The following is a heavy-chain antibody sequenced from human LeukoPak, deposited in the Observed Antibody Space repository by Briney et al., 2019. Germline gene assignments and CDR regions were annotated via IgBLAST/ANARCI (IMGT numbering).Heavy chain of an antibody. Sequence: SETLSLTCTVSGGXISSHYWSWIRQPPGKGQEWIGYIYYTGSTTYNPSLKSRVTISVDTSKNQVSLRLFSVTAADTAVYYCARSYVFSDAFDIWGQGTMVTASS. CDR3: ARSYVFSDAFDI. V-gene: IGHV4-59*11. D-gene: IGHD3-16*01. J-gene: IGHJ3*02. CDR1: GGXISSHY. CDR2: IYYTGST.